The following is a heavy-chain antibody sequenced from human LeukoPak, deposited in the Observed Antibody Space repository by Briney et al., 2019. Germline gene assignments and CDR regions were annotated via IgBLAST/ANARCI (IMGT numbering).Heavy chain of an antibody. CDR3: ARGGVGARIYPTYYFDY. CDR1: GFTVSSNY. J-gene: IGHJ4*02. V-gene: IGHV3-53*01. CDR2: LYSGGSI. Sequence: GGSLRLSCAASGFTVSSNYMSWVRQAPGKGLEWVSVLYSGGSIYYADSVKGRFTISRDDSKNTLYLQMNSLRAEDTAVYYSARGGVGARIYPTYYFDYWGQGTLVTVSS. D-gene: IGHD1-26*01.